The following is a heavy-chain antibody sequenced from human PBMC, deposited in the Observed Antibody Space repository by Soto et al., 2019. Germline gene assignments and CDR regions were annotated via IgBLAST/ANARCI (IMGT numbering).Heavy chain of an antibody. CDR3: ARDKWEQVSDYYYGMDV. D-gene: IGHD1-26*01. CDR2: ISGSTNTI. Sequence: GVSLLLSYAAAGCPCISSSGNWVRQDKGQGLEWVSYISGSTNTIYYADSVKGRFTISRDNAKNSLYLQMNSLRAEDTAVYYCARDKWEQVSDYYYGMDVWGQGTKVTVSS. V-gene: IGHV3-48*04. CDR1: GCPCISSS. J-gene: IGHJ6*02.